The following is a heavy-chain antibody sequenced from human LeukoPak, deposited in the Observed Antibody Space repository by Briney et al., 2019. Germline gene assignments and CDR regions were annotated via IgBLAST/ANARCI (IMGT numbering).Heavy chain of an antibody. J-gene: IGHJ4*02. CDR3: APRVVVITAPFDY. CDR1: GFTVSSNY. CDR2: IYTGGNT. V-gene: IGHV3-66*02. Sequence: PGGSLRLSCAVSGFTVSSNYMSWVRQAPGKGLEWVSIIYTGGNTYYADSVKGRFTISRDNSKNTLYLQMNSLRPEDTAVYYCAPRVVVITAPFDYWGQGTLVTVSS. D-gene: IGHD2-21*01.